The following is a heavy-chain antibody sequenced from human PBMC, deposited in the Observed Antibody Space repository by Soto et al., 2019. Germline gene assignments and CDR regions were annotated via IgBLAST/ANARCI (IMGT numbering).Heavy chain of an antibody. Sequence: EVQLVESGGGLVQPGESLRLSCAASGFTLSNYWMHWVRQAPGKGLVWVSRIDSDGSRITYAYFVKGRFTISRDDAKNTVYLHMNSLTAEDTAVYYCVRTSLVVAVATREDFWGQGTLVTVSS. J-gene: IGHJ4*02. CDR1: GFTLSNYW. CDR3: VRTSLVVAVATREDF. CDR2: IDSDGSRI. V-gene: IGHV3-74*01. D-gene: IGHD2-15*01.